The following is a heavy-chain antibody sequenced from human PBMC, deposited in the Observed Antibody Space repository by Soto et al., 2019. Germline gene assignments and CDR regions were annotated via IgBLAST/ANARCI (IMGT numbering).Heavy chain of an antibody. D-gene: IGHD5-18*01. J-gene: IGHJ4*02. CDR1: GGTFSSYA. CDR3: AGASSDTAIDFDY. Sequence: GASVKVSSKASGGTFSSYAISWVRQAPGQGLEWMGGIIPIFGTANYAQKFQGRVTVTADESTSTAYMELSSLRSEDTAVYYCAGASSDTAIDFDYWGQGTLVTVSS. V-gene: IGHV1-69*13. CDR2: IIPIFGTA.